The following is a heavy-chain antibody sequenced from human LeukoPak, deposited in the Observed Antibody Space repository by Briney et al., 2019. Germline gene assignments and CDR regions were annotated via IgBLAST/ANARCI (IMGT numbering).Heavy chain of an antibody. V-gene: IGHV1-18*01. J-gene: IGHJ4*02. CDR1: GYTFTSYG. Sequence: ASVKVSCKASGYTFTSYGISWVRQAPGQGLEWMGWISAYNGNTNCAQKLQGRVTMTTDTSTSTAYMELRSLRSDDTAVYYCARDTDIVVVPAAPDYWGQGTQVTVSS. D-gene: IGHD2-2*01. CDR3: ARDTDIVVVPAAPDY. CDR2: ISAYNGNT.